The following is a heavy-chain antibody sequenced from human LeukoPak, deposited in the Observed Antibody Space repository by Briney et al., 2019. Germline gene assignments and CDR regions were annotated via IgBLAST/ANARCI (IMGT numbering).Heavy chain of an antibody. CDR3: ARSYYYDSSGYYLPFDY. CDR2: IIPIFGTA. J-gene: IGHJ4*02. Sequence: SVKVSCKASGGTFSSYAISWVRQAPGQGLEWMGGIIPIFGTANYAQKFQGRVTITTDESTSTAYMELSSLRSEDTAVYYCARSYYYDSSGYYLPFDYRGQGTLVTVSS. CDR1: GGTFSSYA. V-gene: IGHV1-69*05. D-gene: IGHD3-22*01.